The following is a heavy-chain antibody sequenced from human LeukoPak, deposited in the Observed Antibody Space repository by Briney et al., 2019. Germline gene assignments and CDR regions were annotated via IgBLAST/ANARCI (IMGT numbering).Heavy chain of an antibody. D-gene: IGHD3-22*01. J-gene: IGHJ4*02. V-gene: IGHV1-69*05. CDR1: GGTFSSYA. CDR2: IIPIFVTA. Sequence: EAAVKVSCKASGGTFSSYAISWVRQAPGQGLEWMGGIIPIFVTANNAQKFQGSVTITTDESTSTAYMELASLRSEDTAVYYCARSHTTSYYYDSSGYAAFVYWGQGTLVTVSS. CDR3: ARSHTTSYYYDSSGYAAFVY.